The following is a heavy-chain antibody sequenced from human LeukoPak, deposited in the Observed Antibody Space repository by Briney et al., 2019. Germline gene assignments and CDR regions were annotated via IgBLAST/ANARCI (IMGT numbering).Heavy chain of an antibody. J-gene: IGHJ6*03. Sequence: PSETLSLTCTVSGDSISSDDYYWSWIRQPAGKGLEWIGRFAASGNSNYNPSLKSRLTISVDTSKNQFSLKLTSVTAADTAVYYCARGRTVRGVIKFYYYMDVWGKGTTVTVSS. CDR3: ARGRTVRGVIKFYYYMDV. D-gene: IGHD3-10*01. CDR1: GDSISSDDYY. CDR2: FAASGNS. V-gene: IGHV4-61*02.